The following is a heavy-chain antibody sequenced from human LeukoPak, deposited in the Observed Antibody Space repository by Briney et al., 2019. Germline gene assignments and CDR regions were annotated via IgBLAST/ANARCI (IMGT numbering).Heavy chain of an antibody. J-gene: IGHJ4*02. Sequence: ASVKVSGKASGYTFTSYAMHWVRQAPGQRLEWMGWINTGNGNTQYSQKFQGRVTFTRDTSANTAYMELSSLRSEDTAVYYCASLEYGDYWGQGTLVTVSS. CDR2: INTGNGNT. V-gene: IGHV1-3*04. CDR3: ASLEYGDY. D-gene: IGHD2/OR15-2a*01. CDR1: GYTFTSYA.